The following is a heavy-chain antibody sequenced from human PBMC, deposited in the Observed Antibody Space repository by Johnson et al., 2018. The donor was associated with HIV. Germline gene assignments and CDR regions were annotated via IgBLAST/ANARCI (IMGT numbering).Heavy chain of an antibody. CDR1: GFTFSSYA. Sequence: QVQVLESGGGVVQPGRSLRLSCAASGFTFSSYAMYWVRQAPGKGLEWVAVISYDGINKYYTDSVKGRFTISRDNSKNTLYLQMNSLRAEDTAVYYCARGTYYYGSGSSHSDAFDLWGQGTIVTVSS. CDR2: ISYDGINK. CDR3: ARGTYYYGSGSSHSDAFDL. J-gene: IGHJ3*01. V-gene: IGHV3-30*04. D-gene: IGHD3-10*01.